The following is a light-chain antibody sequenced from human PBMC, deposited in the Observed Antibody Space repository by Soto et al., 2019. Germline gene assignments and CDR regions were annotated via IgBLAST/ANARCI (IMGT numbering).Light chain of an antibody. J-gene: IGKJ1*01. CDR3: MQGSRWPWT. CDR1: QSLIHSDGNTY. Sequence: DVVMTQSPLSLPVTLGQPASISCRSSQSLIHSDGNTYLNWFQQRPGQSPRRLIYKVSDRDSRVPDRFSGSWSGTDFTLKICGVEAYVVGIYYCMQGSRWPWTFGQGTKVEIK. V-gene: IGKV2-30*02. CDR2: KVS.